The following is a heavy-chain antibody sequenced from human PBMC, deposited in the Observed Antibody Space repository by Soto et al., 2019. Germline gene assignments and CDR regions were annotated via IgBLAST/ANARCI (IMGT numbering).Heavy chain of an antibody. J-gene: IGHJ6*02. CDR3: ARDRLMATAGTARHYFGLDV. Sequence: SETLSLTCTVSGGSIRSGGYYWSWVRQNPRKGLEWIGNIYYSGNTYYNPSLKSRLTISVDTSKNQFSLNLRSVTAADTAVYYCARDRLMATAGTARHYFGLDVWGQGTTVTVSS. D-gene: IGHD5-18*01. CDR2: IYYSGNT. V-gene: IGHV4-31*03. CDR1: GGSIRSGGYY.